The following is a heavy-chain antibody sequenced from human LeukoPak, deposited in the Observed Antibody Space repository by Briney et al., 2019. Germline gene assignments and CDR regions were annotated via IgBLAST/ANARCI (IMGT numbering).Heavy chain of an antibody. D-gene: IGHD2-2*01. CDR2: INPSGGST. Sequence: ASVKVSCKASGYTFTSYYMHWVRQAPGQGLEWMGIINPSGGSTSYAQKFQGRVTMTRDTSTSTVYMELSSLRSEDTAVYYCASNDCSSTSCPGSPWTAWGQGTLVTLSS. CDR1: GYTFTSYY. V-gene: IGHV1-46*01. J-gene: IGHJ4*02. CDR3: ASNDCSSTSCPGSPWTA.